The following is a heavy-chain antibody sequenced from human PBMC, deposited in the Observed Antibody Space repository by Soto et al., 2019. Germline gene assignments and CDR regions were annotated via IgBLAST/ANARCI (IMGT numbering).Heavy chain of an antibody. CDR2: ISYDGSNK. D-gene: IGHD3-16*02. CDR3: AKDNYDYVWGSYPLDY. V-gene: IGHV3-30*18. J-gene: IGHJ4*02. CDR1: GFTFSSYG. Sequence: GGSLRLSCAASGFTFSSYGMHWVRQAPGKGLEWVAVISYDGSNKYYADSVKGRFTISRDNSKSTLYLQMNSLRAEDTAVYYCAKDNYDYVWGSYPLDYWGQGTLVTVSS.